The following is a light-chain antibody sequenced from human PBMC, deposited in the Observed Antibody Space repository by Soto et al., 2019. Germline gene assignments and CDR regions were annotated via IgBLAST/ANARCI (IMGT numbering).Light chain of an antibody. Sequence: EIVMTQTPATLSVSPGERATLSCRASQGVSSHLAWYQQNPGQPPRLIIYGASTRATGIQSRFSGSGAGKQFTLTISSLQSEDFAVYYCQQYNNGPRTFGQGTKV. CDR1: QGVSSH. CDR3: QQYNNGPRT. V-gene: IGKV3-15*01. CDR2: GAS. J-gene: IGKJ1*01.